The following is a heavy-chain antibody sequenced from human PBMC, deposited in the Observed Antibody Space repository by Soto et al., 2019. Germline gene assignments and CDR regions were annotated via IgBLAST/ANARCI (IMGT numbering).Heavy chain of an antibody. J-gene: IGHJ3*02. D-gene: IGHD3-22*01. CDR1: GFTFSSYG. V-gene: IGHV3-33*01. CDR2: IWYDGSNE. Sequence: QVQLVESGGGVVQPGRSPRLSCSASGFTFSSYGMHWVRQAPGKGLEWVAVIWYDGSNEYYADSVKGRLTISRDNSKNTLYLQMNSLRAEDTAVYYCARDSSGYYYRVGAFDIWGQGTMVTVSS. CDR3: ARDSSGYYYRVGAFDI.